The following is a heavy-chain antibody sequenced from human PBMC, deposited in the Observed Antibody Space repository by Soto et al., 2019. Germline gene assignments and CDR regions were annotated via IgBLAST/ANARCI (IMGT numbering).Heavy chain of an antibody. CDR1: GFTFSSYA. D-gene: IGHD5-12*01. CDR3: AKAPGYSGYDPYYYYYYMDV. J-gene: IGHJ6*03. CDR2: ISGSGGST. Sequence: GGSLRLSCAASGFTFSSYAMSWVRQAPGKGLEWVSAISGSGGSTYYADSVKGRFTISRDNSKNTLYLQMNSLRAEDTAVYYCAKAPGYSGYDPYYYYYYMDVWGKGTTVTVSS. V-gene: IGHV3-23*01.